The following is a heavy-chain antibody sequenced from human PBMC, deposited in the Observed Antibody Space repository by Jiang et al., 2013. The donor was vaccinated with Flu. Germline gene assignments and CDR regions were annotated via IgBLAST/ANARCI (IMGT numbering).Heavy chain of an antibody. CDR1: GFTFDDHG. CDR2: ISWNSGNI. CDR3: AKNMYGDFGAMDY. V-gene: IGHV3-9*01. J-gene: IGHJ4*02. D-gene: IGHD4-17*01. Sequence: QLVESGGGLIQPGRSLRLSCAASGFTFDDHGMHWVRQAPGKGLEWVAGISWNSGNIAYAVSVKGRFTISRDNAKNSLYLQMNTLRAEDTALYYCAKNMYGDFGAMDYWGQGTL.